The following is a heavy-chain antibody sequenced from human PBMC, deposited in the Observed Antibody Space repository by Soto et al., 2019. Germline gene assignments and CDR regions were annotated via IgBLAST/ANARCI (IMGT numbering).Heavy chain of an antibody. D-gene: IGHD3-22*01. CDR2: ISYDGSNK. CDR1: GFTFSSYA. CDR3: ARGGYYDSSGYYAFDI. V-gene: IGHV3-30-3*01. J-gene: IGHJ3*02. Sequence: QVQLVESGGGVVQPGRSLRLSCAASGFTFSSYAMHWVRQAPGKGLEWVAVISYDGSNKYYADSVKGRFTISRDNSKNTVYRQMNSLRAEDKAVYYCARGGYYDSSGYYAFDIWGQGTMVTVSS.